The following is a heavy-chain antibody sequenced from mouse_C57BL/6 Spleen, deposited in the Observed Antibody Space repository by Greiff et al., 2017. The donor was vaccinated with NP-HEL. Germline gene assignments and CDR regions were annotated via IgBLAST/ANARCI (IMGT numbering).Heavy chain of an antibody. Sequence: VQLQQSGPELVKPGASVKMSCKASGYTFTDYNMHWVKQSHGKSLEWIGYINPNNGGTSYNQKFKGKATLTVNKSSSTAYMELRSLTSEDSAVYYCARSFYDGYPWFAYWGQGTLVTVSA. V-gene: IGHV1-22*01. D-gene: IGHD2-3*01. J-gene: IGHJ3*01. CDR3: ARSFYDGYPWFAY. CDR2: INPNNGGT. CDR1: GYTFTDYN.